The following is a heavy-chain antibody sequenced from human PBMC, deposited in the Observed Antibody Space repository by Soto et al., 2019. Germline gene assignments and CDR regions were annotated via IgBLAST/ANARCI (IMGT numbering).Heavy chain of an antibody. J-gene: IGHJ5*01. V-gene: IGHV3-30-3*01. D-gene: IGHD3-10*01. Sequence: GGSLRLSCAASGFTFSSYTMHWVRQAPGKGLEWVSVISYDGSNKYYADSVKGRFTISRDNSKNTLYLQMNSLRAEDTAVYYCATHYRYWFDPWGQGTLVTVSS. CDR1: GFTFSSYT. CDR2: ISYDGSNK. CDR3: ATHYRYWFDP.